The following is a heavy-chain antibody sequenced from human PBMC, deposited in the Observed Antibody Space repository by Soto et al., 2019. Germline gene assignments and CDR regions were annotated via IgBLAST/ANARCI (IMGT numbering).Heavy chain of an antibody. CDR1: EGTFNSYA. Sequence: QAQVVQSGAEVRKPGSSVKLSCKASEGTFNSYAIAWVRQAPGQGLEWMGGIIPYYNTLNYAQKFQDRVKITADESTNTAYMELSSLRSDDTAVYFCASGASRWYPYFFDSWAQGTLVTVSS. D-gene: IGHD6-13*01. CDR2: IIPYYNTL. J-gene: IGHJ4*02. CDR3: ASGASRWYPYFFDS. V-gene: IGHV1-69*01.